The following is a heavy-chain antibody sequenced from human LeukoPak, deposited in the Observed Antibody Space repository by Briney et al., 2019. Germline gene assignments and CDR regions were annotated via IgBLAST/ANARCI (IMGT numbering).Heavy chain of an antibody. D-gene: IGHD6-19*01. V-gene: IGHV4-59*08. CDR3: AIAVAGPPIWFDP. CDR2: IYYSGST. Sequence: PSETLSLTCTVSGGSISSYYWSWIRQPPGKGLEWIGYIYYSGSTNYNPSLKSRVTISVDTSKTQFSLKLSSVTAADTAVYYCAIAVAGPPIWFDPWGQGTLVTVSS. J-gene: IGHJ5*02. CDR1: GGSISSYY.